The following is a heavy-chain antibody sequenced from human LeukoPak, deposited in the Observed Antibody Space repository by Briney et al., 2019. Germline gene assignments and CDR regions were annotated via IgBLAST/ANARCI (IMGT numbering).Heavy chain of an antibody. V-gene: IGHV4-34*01. CDR2: INHSGST. D-gene: IGHD3-10*01. Sequence: SETLSLTCAVYGVSFSGYYWSWIRQPPGKGLEWIGEINHSGSTNYNPSLKSRVTISVDTSKNQFSLKLSSVTAADTAVYYCASDPGSGSYYPDDAFDIWGQGTMVTVSS. CDR1: GVSFSGYY. CDR3: ASDPGSGSYYPDDAFDI. J-gene: IGHJ3*02.